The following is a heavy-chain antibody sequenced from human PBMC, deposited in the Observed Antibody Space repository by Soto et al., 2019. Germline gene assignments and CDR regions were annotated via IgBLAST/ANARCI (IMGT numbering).Heavy chain of an antibody. CDR2: IYHSGST. Sequence: SETLSLTCAVSGGSISSGGYSWSWIRQPPGKGLEWIGYIYHSGSTYYNPSLKSRVTISVDTSKNQFSLKLSSVTAADTAVYYCARHLMATVTRWFDPWGQGTLVTVSS. J-gene: IGHJ5*02. D-gene: IGHD4-17*01. V-gene: IGHV4-30-2*03. CDR1: GGSISSGGYS. CDR3: ARHLMATVTRWFDP.